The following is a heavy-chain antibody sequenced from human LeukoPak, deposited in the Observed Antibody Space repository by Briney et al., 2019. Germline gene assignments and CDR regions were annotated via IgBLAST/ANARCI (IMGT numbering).Heavy chain of an antibody. J-gene: IGHJ4*02. D-gene: IGHD1-26*01. V-gene: IGHV3-72*01. CDR1: GFTFSDHY. Sequence: PGGSLRLSCAASGFTFSDHYMDWVRQAAGKGLEWVGRTRKETNSYTTEYAESVKGRFTISRDDSKNSLYLQMNSLKAEDTAVYYCTRVVLVGTTYSYFDYWGQGTLVTVSS. CDR3: TRVVLVGTTYSYFDY. CDR2: TRKETNSYTT.